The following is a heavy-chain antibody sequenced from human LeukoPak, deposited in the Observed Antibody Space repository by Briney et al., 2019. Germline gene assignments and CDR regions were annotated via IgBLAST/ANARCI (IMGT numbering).Heavy chain of an antibody. D-gene: IGHD1-20*01. Sequence: VASVKVSCKASGYTFTSYYMHWVRQAPGQGLEWMGIINPSGGSTSYAQKFQGRVTMTRDMSTSTVYMELSSLRSDDTAVYYCARVSVYLLGGITGTTATFDYWGQGTLVTVSS. CDR2: INPSGGST. CDR1: GYTFTSYY. J-gene: IGHJ4*02. V-gene: IGHV1-46*01. CDR3: ARVSVYLLGGITGTTATFDY.